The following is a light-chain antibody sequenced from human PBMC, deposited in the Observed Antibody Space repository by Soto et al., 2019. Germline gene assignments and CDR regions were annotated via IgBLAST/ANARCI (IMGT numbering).Light chain of an antibody. CDR1: QGVSRK. V-gene: IGKV3-11*01. CDR3: QQRSNWIT. Sequence: DIVMTQSPATLSVAPGEKVTFSCRSSQGVSRKLAWYQQKPGQAPRLLIYDASNRATGIPARFSGSGSGTDFTLTISSLEPEDFAVYYCQQRSNWITFGQGTRLEI. J-gene: IGKJ5*01. CDR2: DAS.